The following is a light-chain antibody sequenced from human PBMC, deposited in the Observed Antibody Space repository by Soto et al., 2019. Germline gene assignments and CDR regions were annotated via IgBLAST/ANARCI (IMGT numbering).Light chain of an antibody. J-gene: IGKJ2*01. CDR3: LQYGSSPGT. Sequence: EIVLTQSPGTLSLSPGERATLSCRASQSVSSSYLAWYQQKPGQAPRLLIYGASSRATGIPDRFSGSGSGTHFTLTVSRLEPEDFPVYYCLQYGSSPGTFGEGTKLEIK. CDR2: GAS. CDR1: QSVSSSY. V-gene: IGKV3-20*01.